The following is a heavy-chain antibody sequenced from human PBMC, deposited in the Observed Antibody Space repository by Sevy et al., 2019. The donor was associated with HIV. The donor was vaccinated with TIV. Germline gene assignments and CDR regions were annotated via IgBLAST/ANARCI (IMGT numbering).Heavy chain of an antibody. D-gene: IGHD2-15*01. V-gene: IGHV3-23*01. CDR2: ISGSGGST. CDR3: AKEMVTGYCSGGSCYVHYYYYGMDV. J-gene: IGHJ6*02. CDR1: GFTFSSDA. Sequence: GGSLRLSCAASGFTFSSDAMSWVRQAPGKGLEWVSAISGSGGSTYYADSVKARFTISRDNSKNTLYLQMNSLRAEDRDVYYCAKEMVTGYCSGGSCYVHYYYYGMDVWGQGTTVTVSS.